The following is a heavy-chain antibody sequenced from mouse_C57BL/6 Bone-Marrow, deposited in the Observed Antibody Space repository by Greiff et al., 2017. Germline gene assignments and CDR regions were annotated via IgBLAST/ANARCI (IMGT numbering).Heavy chain of an antibody. CDR1: GFNIKDDY. V-gene: IGHV14-4*01. D-gene: IGHD1-1*01. CDR3: TRIYYGGRYFDV. Sequence: VQLKESGAELVRPGASVKLSCTASGFNIKDDYMHWVKQRPEQGLEWIGWIDPENGDTEYASKFQGKATITADTSSNTAYLQLSSLTSEDTAVYYCTRIYYGGRYFDVWGTGTTVTVSS. CDR2: IDPENGDT. J-gene: IGHJ1*03.